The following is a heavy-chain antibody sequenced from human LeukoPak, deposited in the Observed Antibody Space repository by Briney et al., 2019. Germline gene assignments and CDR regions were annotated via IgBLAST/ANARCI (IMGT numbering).Heavy chain of an antibody. V-gene: IGHV3-23*01. J-gene: IGHJ6*02. CDR3: AKGPYGLGIYYGMDV. CDR2: IGGDGTT. CDR1: GGTFSSYA. D-gene: IGHD3-10*01. Sequence: ASVKVSCKASGGTFSSYAISWVRQAPGKGLQWLSVIGGDGTTYYADSVKGRFTVSRDNSENTLYLQMNSLRAEDTAVYYCAKGPYGLGIYYGMDVWGQGTTVTV.